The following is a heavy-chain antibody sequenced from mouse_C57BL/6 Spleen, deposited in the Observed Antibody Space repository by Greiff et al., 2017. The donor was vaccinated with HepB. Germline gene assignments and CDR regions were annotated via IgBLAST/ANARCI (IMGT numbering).Heavy chain of an antibody. J-gene: IGHJ4*01. V-gene: IGHV1-50*01. CDR1: GYTFTSYW. CDR3: ARGRAMDY. Sequence: VQLQQPGAELVKPGASVKLSCKASGYTFTSYWMQWVKQRPGQGLEWIGEIDPSDSYTNYNQKFKGKATLTVDTSSSTAYMQLSSLTSEDSAVYYYARGRAMDYWGQGTSVTVSS. CDR2: IDPSDSYT.